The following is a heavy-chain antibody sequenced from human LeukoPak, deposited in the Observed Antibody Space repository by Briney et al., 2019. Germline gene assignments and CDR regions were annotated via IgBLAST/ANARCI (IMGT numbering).Heavy chain of an antibody. CDR3: ARAPLLFVWRWLQPNDY. CDR2: IYYSGGT. D-gene: IGHD5-12*01. CDR1: GGSISSYY. V-gene: IGHV4-59*01. J-gene: IGHJ4*02. Sequence: SETLSLTCTVSGGSISSYYWSWIRQPPGKGLEWIGYIYYSGGTNYNPSLKSRVTISVDTSKNQFSLKLSSVTAADTAVYYCARAPLLFVWRWLQPNDYWGQGTLVTVSS.